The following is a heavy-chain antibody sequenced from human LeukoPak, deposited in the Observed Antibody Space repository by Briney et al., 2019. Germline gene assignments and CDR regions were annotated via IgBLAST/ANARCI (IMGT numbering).Heavy chain of an antibody. CDR2: INHSGST. J-gene: IGHJ3*02. Sequence: PSETLSLTCAVYGGSFSGYYWSWIRQPPGKGLEWIGEINHSGSTNYNPSLKSRVTTSVDTSKNQFSLKLSSVTAADTAVYYCARDLYSYGTIDIWGQGTMVTVSS. CDR3: ARDLYSYGTIDI. D-gene: IGHD5-18*01. CDR1: GGSFSGYY. V-gene: IGHV4-34*01.